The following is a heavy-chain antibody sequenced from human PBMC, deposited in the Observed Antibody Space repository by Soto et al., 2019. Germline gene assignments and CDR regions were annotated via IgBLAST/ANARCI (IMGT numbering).Heavy chain of an antibody. CDR1: GGSISSYY. D-gene: IGHD2-8*01. CDR3: ARDDQSVFIWNWFDP. CDR2: IYTSGST. V-gene: IGHV4-4*07. J-gene: IGHJ5*02. Sequence: PSETLSLTCTVSGGSISSYYWSWIRQPAGKGLEWIGRIYTSGSTNYNPSLKSRVTMSVDTSKNQFSLKLSSVTAADTAVYYCARDDQSVFIWNWFDPWGQGTLVTVSS.